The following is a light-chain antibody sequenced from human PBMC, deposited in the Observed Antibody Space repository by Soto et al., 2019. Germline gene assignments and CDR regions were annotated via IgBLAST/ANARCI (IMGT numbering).Light chain of an antibody. CDR3: SSYTTSNTYV. CDR1: SSDVGGYNY. J-gene: IGLJ1*01. V-gene: IGLV2-14*01. CDR2: EVS. Sequence: QSVLTQPASVSGYPGQSITISCTGRSSDVGGYNYVSWYQQHPGKAPKFMIYEVSRRPSGVSNRFSGSKSGNTASLTVSGLQAEHEADYYCSSYTTSNTYVFGTGTKSPS.